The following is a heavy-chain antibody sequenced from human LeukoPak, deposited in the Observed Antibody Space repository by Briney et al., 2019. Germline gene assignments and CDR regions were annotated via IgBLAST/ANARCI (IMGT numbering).Heavy chain of an antibody. CDR2: IYYSGST. D-gene: IGHD1-1*01. J-gene: IGHJ5*02. CDR1: GGSISTYY. Sequence: PSETLSPTCTVSGGSISTYYWSWIRQPPGKGLEWIGYIYYSGSTKYNPSLKSRVTISVDPSKNQFSLKLRSVTAADTAAYYCARGGFLDPFDPWGRGTLVTVSS. CDR3: ARGGFLDPFDP. V-gene: IGHV4-59*01.